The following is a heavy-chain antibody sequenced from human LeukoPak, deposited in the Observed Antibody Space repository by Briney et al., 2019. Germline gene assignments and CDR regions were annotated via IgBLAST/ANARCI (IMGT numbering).Heavy chain of an antibody. CDR2: TYYRSKWYN. J-gene: IGHJ5*02. Sequence: SQTLSLTCAISGDSFSSNSAAWNWIRQSPSRGLEWLGRTYYRSKWYNDYAVSVKSRITINPDTSKNQFSLQLNSVTPEDTAVYYCARDTSVPHCTNGVCYSFDPWGQGTLVTVSS. CDR3: ARDTSVPHCTNGVCYSFDP. CDR1: GDSFSSNSAA. V-gene: IGHV6-1*01. D-gene: IGHD2-8*01.